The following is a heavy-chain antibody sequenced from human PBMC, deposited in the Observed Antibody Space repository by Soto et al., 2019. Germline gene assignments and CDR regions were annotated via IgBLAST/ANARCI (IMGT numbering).Heavy chain of an antibody. J-gene: IGHJ6*02. V-gene: IGHV3-30-3*01. CDR3: ARDSRASVLEWLLYPLYYYGMDV. CDR1: GFTFSSYA. D-gene: IGHD3-3*01. CDR2: ISYDGSNK. Sequence: GGSLRLSCAASGFTFSSYAMHWVRQAPGKGLEWVAVISYDGSNKYYADSVKGRFTISRDNSKNTLYLQMNSLRAEDTAVYYCARDSRASVLEWLLYPLYYYGMDVWGQGTTVTVSS.